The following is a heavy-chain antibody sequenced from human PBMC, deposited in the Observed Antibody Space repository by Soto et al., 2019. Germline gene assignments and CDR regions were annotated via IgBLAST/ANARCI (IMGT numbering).Heavy chain of an antibody. D-gene: IGHD2-15*01. CDR2: IWYDGSNK. CDR1: GFTFSSYG. J-gene: IGHJ4*02. CDR3: AREGTYCSGGSCYPHFDY. V-gene: IGHV3-33*01. Sequence: QVQLVESGGGVVQPGRSLRLSCAASGFTFSSYGMHWVRQAPGKGLEWVAVIWYDGSNKYYADSVKGRFTISRDNSKNTLYLQMNSVRAEDTAVYYGAREGTYCSGGSCYPHFDYWGQGTLVTVSS.